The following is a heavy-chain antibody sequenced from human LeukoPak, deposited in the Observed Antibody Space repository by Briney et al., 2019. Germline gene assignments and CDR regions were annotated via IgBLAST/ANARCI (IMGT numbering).Heavy chain of an antibody. CDR3: ARQETAGIADD. CDR2: INHSGST. J-gene: IGHJ4*02. CDR1: GGSFSGYY. Sequence: PSETLSLTCAVYGGSFSGYYWSWIRQPPGKGLEWIGEINHSGSTNYNPSLKSRVTISVDTSKNQFSLKLSSVSVADTAVYYCARQETAGIADDWGQGTLVTVSS. V-gene: IGHV4-34*01. D-gene: IGHD6-13*01.